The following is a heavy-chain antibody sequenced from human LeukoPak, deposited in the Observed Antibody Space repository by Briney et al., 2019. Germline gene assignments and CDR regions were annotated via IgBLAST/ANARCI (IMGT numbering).Heavy chain of an antibody. V-gene: IGHV3-30*04. D-gene: IGHD3-22*01. CDR1: GFTFSSYA. Sequence: GRSLRLSCAASGFTFSSYAMHWVRQAPGKGLEWVAVISYDGSNKYYTDSVKGRFTISRDNSKNTLYLQMNSLRAEDTAVYYCARVANYYDSSGYYYGKGAFDIWSQGTMVTVSS. CDR3: ARVANYYDSSGYYYGKGAFDI. CDR2: ISYDGSNK. J-gene: IGHJ3*02.